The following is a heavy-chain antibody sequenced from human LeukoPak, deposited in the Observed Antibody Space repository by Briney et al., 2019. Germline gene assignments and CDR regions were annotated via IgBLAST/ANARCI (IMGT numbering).Heavy chain of an antibody. CDR1: GYTFTAYY. D-gene: IGHD3-16*01. V-gene: IGHV1-2*02. Sequence: ASVKVSCKASGYTFTAYYIHWVRRAPGQGLEWMGWIDPRSGATKCTQKFQGRVTMTRDTSITTVYLELNGLTFDDTSVYYYATDNYGTLDYWGQGTLVTVSS. CDR3: ATDNYGTLDY. CDR2: IDPRSGAT. J-gene: IGHJ4*02.